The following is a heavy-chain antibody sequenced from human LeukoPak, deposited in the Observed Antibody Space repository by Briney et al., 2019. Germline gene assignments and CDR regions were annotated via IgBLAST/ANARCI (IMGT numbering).Heavy chain of an antibody. CDR1: GGSISSYN. D-gene: IGHD5-18*01. CDR3: ARGNTASYFDY. CDR2: IYYSGSA. V-gene: IGHV4-59*01. J-gene: IGHJ4*02. Sequence: SETLSLTCTVSGGSISSYNWSWIRQPPGKGLEWVGYIYYSGSAHYNPSLKSRVTISVDTSKSQFSLKLSSVTAADTAVYYCARGNTASYFDYWGQGTLVTVPS.